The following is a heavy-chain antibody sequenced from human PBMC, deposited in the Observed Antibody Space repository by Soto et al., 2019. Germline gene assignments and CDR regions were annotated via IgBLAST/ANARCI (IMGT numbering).Heavy chain of an antibody. CDR2: IYYRGIT. J-gene: IGHJ5*02. D-gene: IGHD6-6*01. V-gene: IGHV4-31*03. CDR3: ARALGSSPLSS. Sequence: SETLSLTCTVSGDAITSNAYYFSWIRQHPWKGLEWIGYIYYRGITDYNPFLKSRVTISVDTSKNQFFLNLRSVTAADTAVYYCARALGSSPLSSWGQGTLVTVSS. CDR1: GDAITSNAYY.